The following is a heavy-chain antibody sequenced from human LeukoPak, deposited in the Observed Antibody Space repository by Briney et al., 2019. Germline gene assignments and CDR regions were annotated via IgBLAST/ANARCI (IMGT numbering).Heavy chain of an antibody. V-gene: IGHV3-30*04. Sequence: GGSLRLSCAASGFTFSSYAMHWVRQAPGKGLEWVAVISYDGSNKYYADSVKGRFTISRDNSKNTLYLQMNSLRAEDTAVYYCARAGVGATPAEYFQHWGQGTLVTVSS. CDR2: ISYDGSNK. J-gene: IGHJ1*01. CDR3: ARAGVGATPAEYFQH. D-gene: IGHD1-26*01. CDR1: GFTFSSYA.